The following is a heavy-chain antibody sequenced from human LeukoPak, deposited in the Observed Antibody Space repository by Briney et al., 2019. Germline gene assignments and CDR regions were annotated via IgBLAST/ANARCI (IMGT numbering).Heavy chain of an antibody. J-gene: IGHJ4*02. CDR1: GFTFNIYP. Sequence: PGDSLRLSCVASGFTFNIYPMTWVRQSPGKGLEWVSTIGTSGDTYYADSVKGRFTISRDDSKNTLYLQMHSLGAEDTAVYYGAKSRIVDRRGYFDYWGQGTLVTVSS. CDR3: AKSRIVDRRGYFDY. CDR2: IGTSGDT. D-gene: IGHD2-15*01. V-gene: IGHV3-23*01.